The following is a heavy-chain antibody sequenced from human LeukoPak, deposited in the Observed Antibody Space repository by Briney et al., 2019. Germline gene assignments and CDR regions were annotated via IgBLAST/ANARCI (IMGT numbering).Heavy chain of an antibody. V-gene: IGHV4-4*07. Sequence: SETLSLSCTVSGGSITSYYRTWIRQPAGKGPEWIGRIHASGSTNYNPSLKRRVNMSVDTSKNQFSLRLNSVTAADTAVYYCARVTDPRYNWFDPWGQGTLVTVSS. CDR3: ARVTDPRYNWFDP. CDR1: GGSITSYY. CDR2: IHASGST. D-gene: IGHD2-21*02. J-gene: IGHJ5*02.